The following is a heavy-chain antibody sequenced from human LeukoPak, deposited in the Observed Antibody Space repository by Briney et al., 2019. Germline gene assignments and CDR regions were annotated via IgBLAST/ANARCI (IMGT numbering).Heavy chain of an antibody. CDR2: ISWNSGSI. Sequence: GGSLRLSCAASGFTFGDYAMHWVRQAPGEGLEWVSGISWNSGSIGYADSVKGRFTISRDNAKNSLYLQMNSLRAEDMALYYCAKDRSGSPTLLDYWGQGTLVTVSS. V-gene: IGHV3-9*03. CDR1: GFTFGDYA. D-gene: IGHD1-26*01. CDR3: AKDRSGSPTLLDY. J-gene: IGHJ4*02.